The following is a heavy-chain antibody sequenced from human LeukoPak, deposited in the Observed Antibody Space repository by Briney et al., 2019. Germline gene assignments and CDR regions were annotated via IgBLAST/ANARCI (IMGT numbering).Heavy chain of an antibody. Sequence: GGPLRLSCAASGFTYSRHHMAWVPQAPEERREWGANIKQDGSEKYYLGHVKSRLTISRDNAQNSLDLHLNNRSSEGAAVYYCARRALGRYYGYYFDYWGQGTLVTVSS. CDR3: ARRALGRYYGYYFDY. CDR1: GFTYSRHH. V-gene: IGHV3-7*05. J-gene: IGHJ4*02. CDR2: IKQDGSEK. D-gene: IGHD1-26*01.